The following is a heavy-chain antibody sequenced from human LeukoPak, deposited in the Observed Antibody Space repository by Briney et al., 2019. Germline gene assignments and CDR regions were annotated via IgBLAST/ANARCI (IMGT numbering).Heavy chain of an antibody. CDR2: IYSGGST. CDR1: GFTVSSNY. D-gene: IGHD2-15*01. V-gene: IGHV3-53*04. J-gene: IGHJ4*02. Sequence: GGSLRLSCAASGFTVSSNYMSWVRQAPGKGLEGVSVIYSGGSTYYADSVKGRFTISRHNSKNTLYLQMNSLRAEDTAVYYCARGSYCSGGSCYSGFDYWGQGTLVTVSS. CDR3: ARGSYCSGGSCYSGFDY.